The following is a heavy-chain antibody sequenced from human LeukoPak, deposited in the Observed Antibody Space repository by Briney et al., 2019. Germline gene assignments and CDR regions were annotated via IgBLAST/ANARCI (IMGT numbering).Heavy chain of an antibody. D-gene: IGHD6-13*01. CDR1: GYTFTSFG. CDR3: ARTLSAAGVDY. Sequence: ASVKVSCKASGYTFTSFGISWVRQAPGQGLEWMGWISAYNGNTNYAQKLQGRVTMTTDTSTSTAYMELSSLRSEDTAVYYCARTLSAAGVDYWGQGTLVTVSS. V-gene: IGHV1-18*01. J-gene: IGHJ4*02. CDR2: ISAYNGNT.